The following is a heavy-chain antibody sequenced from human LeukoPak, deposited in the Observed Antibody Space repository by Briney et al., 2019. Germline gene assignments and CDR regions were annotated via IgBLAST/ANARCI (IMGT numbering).Heavy chain of an antibody. D-gene: IGHD6-13*01. CDR2: IYYGGST. CDR1: GGSISSGGYS. CDR3: ARAPPSSSWYLDY. V-gene: IGHV4-30-2*01. Sequence: TSGTLSLTCAVSGGSISSGGYSWSWIRQPPGKGLEWIGSIYYGGSTYYNPSLKSRVTISVDRSKNQFSLKLSSVTAADTAVYYCARAPPSSSWYLDYWGQGTLVTVSS. J-gene: IGHJ4*02.